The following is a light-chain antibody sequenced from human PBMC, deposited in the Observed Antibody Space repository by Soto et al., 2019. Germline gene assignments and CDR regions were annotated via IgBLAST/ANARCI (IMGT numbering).Light chain of an antibody. V-gene: IGLV2-14*03. CDR2: DVS. CDR3: SSYTSSGTVI. CDR1: SSDVGGYNY. J-gene: IGLJ2*01. Sequence: QSALTQPASVSGSPGQSIAISCTGSSSDVGGYNYVSWYQQHSGKAPKLMIYDVSSRPSGVSDRFSGSKSGNTASLTISGLQAEDEAEYYCSSYTSSGTVIFGGGTKLTVL.